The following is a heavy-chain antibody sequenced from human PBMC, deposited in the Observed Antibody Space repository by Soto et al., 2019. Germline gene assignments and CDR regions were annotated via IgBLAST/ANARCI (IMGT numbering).Heavy chain of an antibody. V-gene: IGHV3-23*01. CDR1: GLTFSSYA. D-gene: IGHD5-18*01. J-gene: IGHJ4*02. CDR2: IGGRGRNT. CDR3: AKDRADGYYYVAYQFDY. Sequence: EVQLLESGGGLVQPRGSLRLSCAASGLTFSSYAMNWVRQSSGKGREWVSTIGGRGRNTYYADSVKGRFTVARDNPMYTMSIHMNSLRVEDTAVYYCAKDRADGYYYVAYQFDYWGQG.